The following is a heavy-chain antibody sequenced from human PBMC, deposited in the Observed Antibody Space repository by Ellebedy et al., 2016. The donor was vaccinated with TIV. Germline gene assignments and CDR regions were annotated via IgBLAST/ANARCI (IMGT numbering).Heavy chain of an antibody. CDR2: ISVYNGNR. V-gene: IGHV1-18*01. Sequence: ASVKVSXKASGYSFNSYGINWVRQAPGQGLEWMGWISVYNGNRNYAQKLQGRVTMTTDTSTSTAYMELRSLRSDDTAVYYCARAGYSSGWADFKAPVYWGQGTLVTVSS. D-gene: IGHD6-19*01. J-gene: IGHJ4*02. CDR3: ARAGYSSGWADFKAPVY. CDR1: GYSFNSYG.